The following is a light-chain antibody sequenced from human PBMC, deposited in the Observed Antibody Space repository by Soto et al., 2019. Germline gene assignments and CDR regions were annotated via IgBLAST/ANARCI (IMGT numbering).Light chain of an antibody. CDR3: PQRSPWPWT. J-gene: IGKJ1*01. CDR1: QSVSSY. CDR2: DAF. Sequence: EIVFPQSPATLSLSPGEKATLSCRASQSVSSYVVWYQQKPGQAPRLLIYDAFSRAPGIPPRFSGSGSGTDFTLTISRLEPEAFAVYYCPQRSPWPWTFGQGTKVDVK. V-gene: IGKV3-11*01.